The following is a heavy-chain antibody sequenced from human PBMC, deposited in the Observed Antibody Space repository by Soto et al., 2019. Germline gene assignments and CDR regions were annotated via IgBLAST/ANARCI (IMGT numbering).Heavy chain of an antibody. J-gene: IGHJ4*02. CDR1: GFTFSSYG. CDR3: AKDQSPGGFDY. Sequence: GGSLRLSCAASGFTFSSYGMRWVRQAPGEGLEWVAVISYDGSNKYYADSVKGRFTISRDNSKNTLYLQMNSLRAEDTAVYYCAKDQSPGGFDYWGQGTLVTVSS. V-gene: IGHV3-30*18. CDR2: ISYDGSNK.